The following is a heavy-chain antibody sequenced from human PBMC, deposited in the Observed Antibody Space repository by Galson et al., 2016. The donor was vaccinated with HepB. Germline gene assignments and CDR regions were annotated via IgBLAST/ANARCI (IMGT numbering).Heavy chain of an antibody. V-gene: IGHV3-7*01. CDR1: GFTFSSFW. CDR3: AGFWHTTKKFDP. Sequence: SLRLSCAASGFTFSSFWMSWVRQAPGKGLELVANIKLDGREKYYVDSVKGRFTISRDNAKNSVYLQMNRLRAEDTAVYYCAGFWHTTKKFDPWGQGTLVTVSS. CDR2: IKLDGREK. J-gene: IGHJ5*02. D-gene: IGHD1-14*01.